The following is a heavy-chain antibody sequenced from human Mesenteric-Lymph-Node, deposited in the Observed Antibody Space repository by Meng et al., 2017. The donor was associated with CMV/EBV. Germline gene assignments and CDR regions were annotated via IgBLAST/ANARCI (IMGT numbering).Heavy chain of an antibody. D-gene: IGHD1-26*01. Sequence: ASVKVSCTASGYSFSSYGFSWVRQAPGQGLEWMGWISGYNGNIKEAENFQGRVTMTTDTSTSTAYMELRSRRSDDSAVYYCAREGKWESLGYYHYSGMDVWGQGTTVTVSS. J-gene: IGHJ6*02. CDR1: GYSFSSYG. CDR3: AREGKWESLGYYHYSGMDV. V-gene: IGHV1-18*01. CDR2: ISGYNGNI.